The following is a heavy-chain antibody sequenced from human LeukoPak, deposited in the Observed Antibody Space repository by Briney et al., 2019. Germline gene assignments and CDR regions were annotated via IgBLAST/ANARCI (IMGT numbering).Heavy chain of an antibody. CDR1: GGSISSYY. D-gene: IGHD3-22*01. CDR2: IYYSGST. Sequence: PSETLSLTCTVSGGSISSYYWSWIRQPPGKGLEWIGYIYYSGSTNYNPSLKSRVTISVDTSKNQFSLKLSSVTAADTAVYYCARKGSVFSYYYDSSGYWDYFDYWGQGTLVTVSS. J-gene: IGHJ4*02. V-gene: IGHV4-59*12. CDR3: ARKGSVFSYYYDSSGYWDYFDY.